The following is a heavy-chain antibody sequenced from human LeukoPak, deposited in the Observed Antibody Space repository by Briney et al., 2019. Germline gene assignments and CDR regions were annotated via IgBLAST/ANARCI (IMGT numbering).Heavy chain of an antibody. V-gene: IGHV1-2*02. J-gene: IGHJ4*02. CDR3: ARGRIRYWGVMDD. D-gene: IGHD3-9*01. CDR1: GYTFTGYY. CDR2: INPNSGGT. Sequence: ASVKVSCKASGYTFTGYYMHWVRQAPGQGLEWMGWINPNSGGTNYAQKLQGRVTMTRDTSISTAYMELGRLRSDDRAGYYCARGRIRYWGVMDDWGQGTLVTVSS.